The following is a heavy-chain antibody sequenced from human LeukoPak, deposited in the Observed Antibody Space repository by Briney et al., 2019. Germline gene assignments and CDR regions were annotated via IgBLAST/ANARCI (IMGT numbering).Heavy chain of an antibody. CDR2: IYSGGST. CDR3: ARVVYDSSGYPDAFDI. V-gene: IGHV3-53*01. J-gene: IGHJ3*02. CDR1: GFTDSSNY. D-gene: IGHD3-22*01. Sequence: GGSLSLSCAASGFTDSSNYMSWVRQAPGGGLEWVSVIYSGGSTYYADSVKGRFTISRDNSKNTLYLQMNSLRAEDTAVYYCARVVYDSSGYPDAFDIWGQGTMVTVSS.